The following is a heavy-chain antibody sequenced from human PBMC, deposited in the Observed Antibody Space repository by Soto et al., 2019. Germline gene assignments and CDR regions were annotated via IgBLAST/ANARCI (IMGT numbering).Heavy chain of an antibody. V-gene: IGHV3-9*01. CDR1: GFTFDDYA. CDR3: ATIAVAGTARRDDY. D-gene: IGHD6-19*01. Sequence: PGGSLRLSCAASGFTFDDYAMHWIRQAPGKCLEWVSGISWNSGSIGYADSVKGRFTISRDNAKNSLYLQMNSLRAEDTALYYCATIAVAGTARRDDYWGQGXLVTVSS. J-gene: IGHJ4*02. CDR2: ISWNSGSI.